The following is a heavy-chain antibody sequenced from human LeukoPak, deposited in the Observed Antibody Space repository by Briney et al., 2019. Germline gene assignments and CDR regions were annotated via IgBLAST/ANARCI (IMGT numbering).Heavy chain of an antibody. CDR3: ARYHSSGSVDY. D-gene: IGHD1-26*01. Sequence: ASVKVSCKASGYTFTMYPMNWVRQAPGQGLEWMGWINTNTGSPTYAQGFTGRFVFSLDTSVSTAYLQISSLKTEDTAVYYCARYHSSGSVDYWGQGTLVTVSS. CDR1: GYTFTMYP. CDR2: INTNTGSP. V-gene: IGHV7-4-1*02. J-gene: IGHJ4*02.